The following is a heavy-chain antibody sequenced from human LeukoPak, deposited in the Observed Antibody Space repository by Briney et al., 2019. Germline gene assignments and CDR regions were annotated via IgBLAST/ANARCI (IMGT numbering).Heavy chain of an antibody. V-gene: IGHV1-69*06. CDR1: GYTFTGYY. D-gene: IGHD6-6*01. Sequence: SVKVSCKASGYTFTGYYMHWVRQAPGQGLEWMGGIIPIFGTANYAQKFQGRVTITADKSTSTAYMELSSLRSEDTAVYYCARCIAARHYYYYMDVWGKGTTVTVSS. J-gene: IGHJ6*03. CDR3: ARCIAARHYYYYMDV. CDR2: IIPIFGTA.